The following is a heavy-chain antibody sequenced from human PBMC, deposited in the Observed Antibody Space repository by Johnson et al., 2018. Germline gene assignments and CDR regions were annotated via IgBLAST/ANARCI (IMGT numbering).Heavy chain of an antibody. CDR1: GFTFGDYP. J-gene: IGHJ6*02. D-gene: IGHD3-16*02. CDR2: IRSKIYGDPT. Sequence: EVQLVESGGGLVQPGRSLRLSSTASGFTFGDYPMSWFRQAPGKGLEWVGSIRSKIYGDPTEYAASVKGRFTISRDDSKNTLYLQMNSLKTEETAVYYCTTDYDYVWGSYRPYGMDVWGQGSTVTVSS. V-gene: IGHV3-49*03. CDR3: TTDYDYVWGSYRPYGMDV.